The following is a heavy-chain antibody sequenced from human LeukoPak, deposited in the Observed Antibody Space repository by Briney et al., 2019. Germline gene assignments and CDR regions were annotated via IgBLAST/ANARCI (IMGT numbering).Heavy chain of an antibody. CDR3: ARSAYDILTGYYYPDWFDP. CDR2: IYYSGST. J-gene: IGHJ5*02. D-gene: IGHD3-9*01. Sequence: SETLSLTCTVSGGSISIYYWSWIRQPPGKGLEWIGYIYYSGSTNYNPSLKSRVTISVDTSKNQFSLKLSSVTAADTAVYYCARSAYDILTGYYYPDWFDPWGQGTLVTVSS. V-gene: IGHV4-59*01. CDR1: GGSISIYY.